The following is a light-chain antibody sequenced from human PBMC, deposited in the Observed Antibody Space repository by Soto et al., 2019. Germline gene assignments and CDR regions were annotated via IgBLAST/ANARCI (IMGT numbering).Light chain of an antibody. CDR3: QQFSSYPLT. V-gene: IGKV3-20*01. CDR1: QAVRNNY. CDR2: DAS. Sequence: EFLLSQSPGTLSLSPGERATLSCRASQAVRNNYLAWYQQKPGQAPRLLIYDASSRDTGTPDRFSGGGSGTDFTLTISRLEPEDFEVYYCQQFSSYPLTFGGGTKVDIK. J-gene: IGKJ4*01.